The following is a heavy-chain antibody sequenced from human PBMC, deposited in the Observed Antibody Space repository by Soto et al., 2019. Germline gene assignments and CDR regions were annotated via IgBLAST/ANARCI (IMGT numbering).Heavy chain of an antibody. CDR3: AREVNVVALSDAFDI. Sequence: QVQLQESGPGLVKPSQTLSLICTVSGDSISSENYFWSWIRQPPGQGLEWVGYISNRGTPYYNPSLKIRVTISLETSKNRFSLDMYSVTAADTAVYYCAREVNVVALSDAFDIWGQGTMVTVSS. V-gene: IGHV4-30-4*01. D-gene: IGHD2-8*01. CDR1: GDSISSENYF. J-gene: IGHJ3*02. CDR2: ISNRGTP.